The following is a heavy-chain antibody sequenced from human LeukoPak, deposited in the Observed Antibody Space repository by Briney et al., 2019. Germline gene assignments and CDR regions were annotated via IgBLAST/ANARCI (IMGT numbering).Heavy chain of an antibody. CDR1: GFTFSSYG. D-gene: IGHD3-9*01. V-gene: IGHV3-30*02. CDR3: ARDSSVVRYFDWSDYFDY. J-gene: IGHJ4*02. Sequence: GGSLRLSCAASGFTFSSYGMHWVRQAPGKGLEWVAFIRYDGSNKYYADSVKGRFTISRDNSKNTLYLQMNSLRPDDTAIYYCARDSSVVRYFDWSDYFDYWGQGTVVTVSS. CDR2: IRYDGSNK.